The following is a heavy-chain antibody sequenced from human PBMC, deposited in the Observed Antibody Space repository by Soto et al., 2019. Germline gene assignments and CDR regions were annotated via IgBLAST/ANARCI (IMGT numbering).Heavy chain of an antibody. V-gene: IGHV3-30*03. D-gene: IGHD3-3*01. CDR1: GFGFSSNG. Sequence: VQLLESGGGVAQPGRSLRLSCRASGFGFSSNGMLWVRQAPGKGPEWVAFISFDGSTQYYADSVRGRFTISRDNSENTLYLQLDTLRVEDTAMYYCAREGVFGLVKIIPPDYWGQGAQVTVSA. CDR2: ISFDGSTQ. CDR3: AREGVFGLVKIIPPDY. J-gene: IGHJ4*02.